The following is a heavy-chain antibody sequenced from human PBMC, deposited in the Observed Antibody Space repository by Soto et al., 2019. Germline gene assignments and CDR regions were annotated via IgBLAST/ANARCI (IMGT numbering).Heavy chain of an antibody. CDR1: GYTFTSYA. J-gene: IGHJ4*02. D-gene: IGHD2-2*01. CDR2: INAGNGNT. V-gene: IGHV1-3*01. CDR3: GRGVVVPFDY. Sequence: ASVKVSCKASGYTFTSYAIHWVRQTPGQRLEWMGWINAGNGNTKYSQKFQGRVTITRDTSASTAYMELSSLRSEDTAVHYCGRGVVVPFDYWGQGTLVTVSS.